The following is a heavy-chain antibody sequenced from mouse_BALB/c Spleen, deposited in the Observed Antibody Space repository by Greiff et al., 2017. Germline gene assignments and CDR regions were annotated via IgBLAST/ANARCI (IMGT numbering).Heavy chain of an antibody. CDR3: TRASLENYDGCDY. CDR1: GYTFTSYY. D-gene: IGHD1-2*01. V-gene: IGHV1S81*02. CDR2: INPSNGGT. Sequence: VQLQQSGAELVKPGASVKLSCKASGYTFTSYYMYWVKQRPGQGLEWIGEINPSNGGTNFNEKFKSKATLTVDKSSSTAYMQLSSLTSEDSAVYYCTRASLENYDGCDYWGQGTTLTVSS. J-gene: IGHJ2*01.